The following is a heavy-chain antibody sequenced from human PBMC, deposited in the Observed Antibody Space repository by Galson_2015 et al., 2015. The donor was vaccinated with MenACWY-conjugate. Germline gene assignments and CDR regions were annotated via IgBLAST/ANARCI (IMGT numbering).Heavy chain of an antibody. V-gene: IGHV3-23*01. Sequence: SLRLSCAATGFTFSNYAMSWVRQAPGKGLEWVSVITGGGGNTYDADSVKGRFAISRDNSKNTLYLLMNRLRAEDTAVYYCAKGRPQDGMDVWGQGTTVTVSS. CDR2: ITGGGGNT. D-gene: IGHD6-6*01. CDR3: AKGRPQDGMDV. J-gene: IGHJ6*02. CDR1: GFTFSNYA.